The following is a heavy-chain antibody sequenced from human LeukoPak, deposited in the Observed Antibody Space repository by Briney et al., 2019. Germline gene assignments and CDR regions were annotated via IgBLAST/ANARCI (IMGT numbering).Heavy chain of an antibody. D-gene: IGHD1-1*01. Sequence: GGALRPPRSASGFTLSSYSLQWVRPAPGEGLEFVSAISCNGGSTYYADSVKGRFTISRDNSKNTLYLQMNSLRAEDTAVYYCARERYNWNDVHYYYGMDVWGKGTTVTVSS. V-gene: IGHV3-64*04. CDR1: GFTLSSYS. CDR3: ARERYNWNDVHYYYGMDV. CDR2: ISCNGGST. J-gene: IGHJ6*04.